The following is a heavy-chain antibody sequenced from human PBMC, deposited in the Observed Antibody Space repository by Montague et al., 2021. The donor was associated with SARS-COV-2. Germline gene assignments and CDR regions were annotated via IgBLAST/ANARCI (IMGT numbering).Heavy chain of an antibody. Sequence: SETLSLTCAVYGGSFSDYSWTWIRQPPGKGLEWIGGINHRGSTNYNPSLKSRVTISVDTSKNQFSLKMTSVTAADTAVYYCARGRQHINMVVVVVTGGEYYFDFWGQGTLVAVSS. CDR2: INHRGST. J-gene: IGHJ4*02. V-gene: IGHV4-34*01. CDR3: ARGRQHINMVVVVVTGGEYYFDF. D-gene: IGHD3-22*01. CDR1: GGSFSDYS.